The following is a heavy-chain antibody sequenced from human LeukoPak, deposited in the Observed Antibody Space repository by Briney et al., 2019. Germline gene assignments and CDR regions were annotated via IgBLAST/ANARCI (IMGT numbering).Heavy chain of an antibody. V-gene: IGHV4-61*02. CDR2: IYTSGST. J-gene: IGHJ1*01. Sequence: SETLSLTCTVSGGSISSGSYYWSWIRQPAGKGLEWIGRIYTSGSTNYNPSLKSRVTISVDTCKNQFSLKLSSVTAADTAVYYCARDSSSSGYFQHWGQGTLVTVSS. CDR1: GGSISSGSYY. D-gene: IGHD6-6*01. CDR3: ARDSSSSGYFQH.